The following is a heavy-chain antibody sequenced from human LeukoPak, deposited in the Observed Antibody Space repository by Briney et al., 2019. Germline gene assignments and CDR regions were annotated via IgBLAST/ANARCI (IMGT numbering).Heavy chain of an antibody. D-gene: IGHD5-18*01. CDR3: ARGPRGYSYGFDY. J-gene: IGHJ4*02. CDR2: IIPILGIA. Sequence: SVKVSCKASGGTFSSYAISWVRQAPGQGLEWMGRIIPILGIANYAQKFQGRVTITADKSTSTAYMELSSLRSEDTAVYYCARGPRGYSYGFDYWGQGTLVTVSS. V-gene: IGHV1-69*04. CDR1: GGTFSSYA.